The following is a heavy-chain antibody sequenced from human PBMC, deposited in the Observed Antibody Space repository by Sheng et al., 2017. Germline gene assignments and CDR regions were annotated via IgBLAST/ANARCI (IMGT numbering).Heavy chain of an antibody. D-gene: IGHD6-13*01. CDR2: ISSSSTTI. V-gene: IGHV3-48*03. CDR3: ARVGRTYSIAAAGIDY. J-gene: IGHJ4*02. Sequence: EVQLVESGGGLVQPGGSLRLSCAASGFTFSNYEMNWVRQTPGKGLEWVSYISSSSTTIYYADSVKGRFTISRDNAKNSLYLQMNSLRAEDTAVYYCARVGRTYSIAAAGIDYWGQGTLVTVSS. CDR1: GFTFSNYE.